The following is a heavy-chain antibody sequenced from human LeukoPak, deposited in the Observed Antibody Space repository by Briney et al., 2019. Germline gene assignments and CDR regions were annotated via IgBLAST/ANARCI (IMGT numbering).Heavy chain of an antibody. J-gene: IGHJ4*02. D-gene: IGHD3-3*01. Sequence: GGSLRLSCAASGFTFSDFGMNWVRQAPGKGLEWVSSISAHSRYIYYADSVKGRFTISRDNDQSSLYLQMNSLRAEDSAVYFCARQYYDFWSGFYTADYYFDYWGRGTLVTVSS. V-gene: IGHV3-21*01. CDR2: ISAHSRYI. CDR1: GFTFSDFG. CDR3: ARQYYDFWSGFYTADYYFDY.